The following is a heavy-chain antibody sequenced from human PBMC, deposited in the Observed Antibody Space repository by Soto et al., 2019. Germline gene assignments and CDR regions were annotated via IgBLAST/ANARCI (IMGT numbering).Heavy chain of an antibody. J-gene: IGHJ5*02. V-gene: IGHV4-59*12. D-gene: IGHD2-15*01. Sequence: SETLSLTCTVSGGSISSYYWSWIRQHPGKGLEWIGYIYYSGSTNYNPSLKSRVTISVDTSKNQFSLKLSSVTAADTAVYYCARARSVAANWFDPWGQGTLVTVSS. CDR2: IYYSGST. CDR1: GGSISSYY. CDR3: ARARSVAANWFDP.